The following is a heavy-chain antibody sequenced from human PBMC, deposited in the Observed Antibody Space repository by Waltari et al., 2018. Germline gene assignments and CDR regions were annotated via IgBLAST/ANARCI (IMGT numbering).Heavy chain of an antibody. CDR2: IYTSGST. J-gene: IGHJ4*02. Sequence: QVQLQESGPGLVKPSQTLSLTCTVPGGSISSGSYYWSWIRQPAGKGLEWIGRIYTSGSTNYNPSLKSRVTISVDTSKNQFSLKLSSVTAADTAVYYCASGYYYGSGSYYFDYWGQGTLVTVSS. CDR1: GGSISSGSYY. V-gene: IGHV4-61*02. D-gene: IGHD3-10*01. CDR3: ASGYYYGSGSYYFDY.